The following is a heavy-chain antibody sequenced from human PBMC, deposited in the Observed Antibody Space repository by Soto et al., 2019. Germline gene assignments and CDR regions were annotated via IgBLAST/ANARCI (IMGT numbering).Heavy chain of an antibody. Sequence: QVQLVQSGAEVKKPGSSVKVSCKASGGTFSSYAISWVRQAPGQGLEWMGGIIPIFGTANYAQKFQGRVTITADESTSTAYLEPRRLRSEETAVYFFAGDHVNWDIGAKISGDYFDYWGQGNLVTVSS. V-gene: IGHV1-69*01. J-gene: IGHJ4*02. CDR3: AGDHVNWDIGAKISGDYFDY. D-gene: IGHD5-12*01. CDR1: GGTFSSYA. CDR2: IIPIFGTA.